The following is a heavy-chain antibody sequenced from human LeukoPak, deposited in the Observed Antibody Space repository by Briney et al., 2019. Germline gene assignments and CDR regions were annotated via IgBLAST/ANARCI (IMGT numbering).Heavy chain of an antibody. V-gene: IGHV4-59*02. CDR2: IYYSGST. D-gene: IGHD3-22*01. CDR1: GGSVSGYY. CDR3: ARYYDSSGYFDY. Sequence: SETLSLTCAVSGGSVSGYYWSWIRQPPGKGLEWIGYIYYSGSTSYNPSLKSRVTISVDTSQNQFSLKLNSVTAADTAVYYCARYYDSSGYFDYWGQGTLVTVSS. J-gene: IGHJ4*02.